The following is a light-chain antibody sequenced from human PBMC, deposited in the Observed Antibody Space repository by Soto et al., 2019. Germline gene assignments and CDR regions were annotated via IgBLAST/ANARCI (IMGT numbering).Light chain of an antibody. CDR1: SSNIGAGFD. CDR2: AND. V-gene: IGLV1-40*01. J-gene: IGLJ2*01. CDR3: QSYDNSLLAYV. Sequence: QPVLTQPPSVSGALGQRLTISCAGTSSNIGAGFDVHWYQQLPGTAPKLLIYANDDRPSGVPDRFSGSTSGTSASLAITGLQAEDAADYYCQSYDNSLLAYVFGGGTQLTVL.